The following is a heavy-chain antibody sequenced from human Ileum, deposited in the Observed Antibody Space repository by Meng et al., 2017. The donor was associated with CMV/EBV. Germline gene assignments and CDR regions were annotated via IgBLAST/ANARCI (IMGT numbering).Heavy chain of an antibody. J-gene: IGHJ4*02. D-gene: IGHD5-24*01. CDR2: INHSGST. Sequence: QVQPQQGGGGLVQPSETLSLTCRGYGGFFSGYYWSWIRQPPGKGLEWIGEINHSGSTNYNPSLKSRVTISVDTSKNQISLKLSSVTAADTAVYYCARGRRDGYNNPPLDYWGQGTLVTVSS. V-gene: IGHV4-34*01. CDR1: GGFFSGYY. CDR3: ARGRRDGYNNPPLDY.